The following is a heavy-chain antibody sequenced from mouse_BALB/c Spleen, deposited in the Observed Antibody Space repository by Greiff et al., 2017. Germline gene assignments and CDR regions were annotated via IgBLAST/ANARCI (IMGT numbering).Heavy chain of an antibody. V-gene: IGHV4-2*02. J-gene: IGHJ4*01. CDR3: AREVRYYAMDY. CDR2: INPGSSTI. D-gene: IGHD2-13*01. Sequence: EVKLLESGGGLVQPGGSLNLSCAASGFDFSRYWMSWARQAPGKGQEWIGEINPGSSTINYTPSLKDKFIISRDNAKNTLYLQMSKVRSEDTALYYCAREVRYYAMDYWGQGTSVTVSS. CDR1: GFDFSRYW.